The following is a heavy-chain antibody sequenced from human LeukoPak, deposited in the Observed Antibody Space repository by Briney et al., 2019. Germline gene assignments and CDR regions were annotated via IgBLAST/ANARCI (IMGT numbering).Heavy chain of an antibody. CDR3: AGPAGTYWYFDL. D-gene: IGHD1-26*01. V-gene: IGHV4-39*07. J-gene: IGHJ2*01. CDR1: GGSISGSDYY. Sequence: PSETLSLTCTVSGGSISGSDYYWGWIRQPPGKGLEWIGSIYYSGRTFYNPSLKSRVTISVDTSRNQFSLKVSSVTAADTAVYYCAGPAGTYWYFDLWGRGTLVTVSS. CDR2: IYYSGRT.